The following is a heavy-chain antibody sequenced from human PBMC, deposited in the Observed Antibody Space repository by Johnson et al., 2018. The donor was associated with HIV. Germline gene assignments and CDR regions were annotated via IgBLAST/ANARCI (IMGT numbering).Heavy chain of an antibody. CDR3: ARDRGFDAFDI. Sequence: QVQLVESGGGVVQPGRSLRLSCAASGFSISSNYMSWISQAPGKGLEWVAVISYDGSNKYYADSVKGRFTISRDNSKNTVYLQMNSLRVEDTAVYYCARDRGFDAFDIWDQGTMVTVSS. J-gene: IGHJ3*02. CDR2: ISYDGSNK. CDR1: GFSISSNY. D-gene: IGHD3-10*01. V-gene: IGHV3-30*14.